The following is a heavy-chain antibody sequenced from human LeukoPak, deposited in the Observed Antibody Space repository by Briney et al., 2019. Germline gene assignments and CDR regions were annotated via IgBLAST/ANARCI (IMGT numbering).Heavy chain of an antibody. CDR1: GGSISSSSYY. J-gene: IGHJ4*02. V-gene: IGHV4-39*01. CDR2: IYYSGST. CDR3: ARHVLEGATFFNY. Sequence: SETLSLTCTVSGGSISSSSYYWGWIRQPPGKGLEWIGSIYYSGSTYYNPSLKSRVTISVDTSKNQFSLKLSSVTAADTAVYYCARHVLEGATFFNYWGQVTLVTVSS. D-gene: IGHD1-26*01.